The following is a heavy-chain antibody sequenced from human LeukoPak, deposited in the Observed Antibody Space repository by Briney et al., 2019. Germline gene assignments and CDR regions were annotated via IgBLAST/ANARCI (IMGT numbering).Heavy chain of an antibody. Sequence: PGGSLRLSCAASGFTFSSYGMHWVRQAPGKGLEWVAFIRCRFTISRDNSKNTLYLQMNSLRAEDTAVYYCAKELHQLYCSGGSCYSVWYFQHWGQGTLVTVSS. V-gene: IGHV3-30*02. D-gene: IGHD2-15*01. CDR3: AKELHQLYCSGGSCYSVWYFQH. CDR1: GFTFSSYG. J-gene: IGHJ1*01. CDR2: IR.